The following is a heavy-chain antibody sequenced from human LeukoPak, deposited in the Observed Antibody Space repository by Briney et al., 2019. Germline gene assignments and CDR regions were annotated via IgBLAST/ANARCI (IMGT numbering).Heavy chain of an antibody. D-gene: IGHD5-24*01. Sequence: SETLSLTCAVSGYSISSGYYWGWIRPPPGKGLEWIGSIYHSGSTYYNPSLKSRVTISVDTSKSQFSLKLSSVTAADTAVYYCARGFVGDGYNSPWSQGTLVTVSS. CDR1: GYSISSGYY. CDR3: ARGFVGDGYNSP. J-gene: IGHJ5*02. CDR2: IYHSGST. V-gene: IGHV4-38-2*01.